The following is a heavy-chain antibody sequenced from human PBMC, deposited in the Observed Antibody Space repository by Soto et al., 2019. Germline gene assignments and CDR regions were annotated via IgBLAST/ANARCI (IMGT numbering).Heavy chain of an antibody. V-gene: IGHV3-53*01. Sequence: GESLKISCAASGFTVSSNYMSWVRQAPGKGLEWVSVIYSGGSTYYADSVKGRFTISRDNSTNTLYLQRNSLRAEETAVYYCARGPTRYYYYYGMDVWGQGTTVTV. CDR2: IYSGGST. J-gene: IGHJ6*02. D-gene: IGHD2-15*01. CDR3: ARGPTRYYYYYGMDV. CDR1: GFTVSSNY.